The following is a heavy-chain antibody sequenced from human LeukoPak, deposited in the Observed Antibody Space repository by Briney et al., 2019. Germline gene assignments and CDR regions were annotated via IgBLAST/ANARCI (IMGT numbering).Heavy chain of an antibody. V-gene: IGHV5-51*01. CDR2: IYPGDSSI. Sequence: GESLKISCTGSGYSFTDYWIGWVRQMRGKGLEWMGIIYPGDSSIRYSPSFQGQVTISADKSINTAYLQWSSLKASDTAMYYCARRPSTYYGGLNDAFDIWGQGTMVTVSS. CDR1: GYSFTDYW. J-gene: IGHJ3*02. D-gene: IGHD4-23*01. CDR3: ARRPSTYYGGLNDAFDI.